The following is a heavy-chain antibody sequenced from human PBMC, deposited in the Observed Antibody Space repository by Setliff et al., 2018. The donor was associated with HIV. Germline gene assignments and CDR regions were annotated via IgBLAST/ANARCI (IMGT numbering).Heavy chain of an antibody. CDR1: GGSFSGYY. CDR3: ARQDYYYDSSGYYRWWEPFSWYFDL. Sequence: SETLSLTCAVYGGSFSGYYWNWIRQPPGNGLEWIGEINHSGSTNYNPSLKSRVTIPVDTSKNQFSLKLSSVTAADTAVYYCARQDYYYDSSGYYRWWEPFSWYFDLWGRGTLVTVSS. CDR2: INHSGST. J-gene: IGHJ2*01. D-gene: IGHD3-22*01. V-gene: IGHV4-34*01.